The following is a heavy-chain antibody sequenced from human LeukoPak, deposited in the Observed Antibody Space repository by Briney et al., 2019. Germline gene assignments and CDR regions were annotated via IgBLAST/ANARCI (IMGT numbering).Heavy chain of an antibody. CDR3: AKTPGISVAGVDY. CDR1: GFTFSSCA. Sequence: PGGSLRPSCAASGFTFSSCAMTWVRQAPGKGLEWVSGISKNAHSTYYADSVKGRFTISRDNSKNTLYLQMDSLRVEDTAVYYCAKTPGISVAGVDYWGQGALVTVSS. CDR2: ISKNAHST. V-gene: IGHV3-23*01. J-gene: IGHJ4*02. D-gene: IGHD6-13*01.